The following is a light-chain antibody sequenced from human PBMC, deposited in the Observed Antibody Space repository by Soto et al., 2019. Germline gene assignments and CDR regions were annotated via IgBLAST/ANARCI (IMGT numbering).Light chain of an antibody. CDR3: AAWDDSLSVYYV. V-gene: IGLV1-47*01. CDR2: RNN. Sequence: QCVLNQPPSASGTPGQRVTISCSGSSSNIGSNYVYWYQQLPGTAPKLLIYRNNQRPSGVPDRFSGSKSGTSASLAISGLRSEDEADYYCAAWDDSLSVYYVFGTGTKVTVL. J-gene: IGLJ1*01. CDR1: SSNIGSNY.